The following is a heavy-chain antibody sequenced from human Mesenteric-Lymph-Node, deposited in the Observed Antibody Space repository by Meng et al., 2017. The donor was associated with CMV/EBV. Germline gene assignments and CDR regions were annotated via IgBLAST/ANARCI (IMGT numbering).Heavy chain of an antibody. V-gene: IGHV3-23*03. Sequence: GESLKISCAASGFIFANKAMAWVRLAPGKGMEWVSLIYGPDNAYYGDSVKGRFTTSRDNSKDTLFLQMNSLRVEDTAAYFCAQYCTGVTCSLRAFEYWGPGTLVTVSS. CDR2: IYGPDNA. CDR1: GFIFANKA. D-gene: IGHD2-8*02. CDR3: AQYCTGVTCSLRAFEY. J-gene: IGHJ4*02.